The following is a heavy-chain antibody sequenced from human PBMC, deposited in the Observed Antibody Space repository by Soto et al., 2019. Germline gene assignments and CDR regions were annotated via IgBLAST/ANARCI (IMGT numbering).Heavy chain of an antibody. CDR1: GFTVSSNY. V-gene: IGHV3-66*01. D-gene: IGHD2-15*01. J-gene: IGHJ4*02. CDR3: ARDLFKQVAAGGDY. CDR2: IYSGGST. Sequence: GSLRLSCAASGFTVSSNYMSWVRQAPGKGLEWVSVIYSGGSTYYADSVKGRFTISRDNSKNTLYLQMNSLRAEDTAVYYCARDLFKQVAAGGDYWGQGTLVTVSS.